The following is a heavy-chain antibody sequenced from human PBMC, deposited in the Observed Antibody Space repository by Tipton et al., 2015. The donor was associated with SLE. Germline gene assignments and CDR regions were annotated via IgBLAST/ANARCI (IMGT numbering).Heavy chain of an antibody. CDR1: GFTFSRYW. D-gene: IGHD5-12*01. V-gene: IGHV3-74*01. Sequence: GSLRLSCAASGFTFSRYWMHWVRQAPGKGLVWVSRIDGDGSSTSYADSVKGRFTISRDNAKNTLYLQMNSLSAEDTAVYSCAREVTTIEGAFDLWGQGTMVTVSS. CDR3: AREVTTIEGAFDL. J-gene: IGHJ3*01. CDR2: IDGDGSST.